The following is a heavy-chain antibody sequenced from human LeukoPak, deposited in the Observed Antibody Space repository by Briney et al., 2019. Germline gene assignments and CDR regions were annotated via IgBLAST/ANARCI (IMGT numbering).Heavy chain of an antibody. J-gene: IGHJ6*03. V-gene: IGHV1-46*01. CDR1: GYTFTSYY. Sequence: ASVKVSCKASGYTFTSYYMHWVRQAPGQGLEWMGIINPSGGSTSYAQKFQGRVTMTRDMSTSTVYMELSSLRSEDTAVYYCARVLRGFLGRYYYCMDVWGKGTTVTVSS. D-gene: IGHD3-10*01. CDR2: INPSGGST. CDR3: ARVLRGFLGRYYYCMDV.